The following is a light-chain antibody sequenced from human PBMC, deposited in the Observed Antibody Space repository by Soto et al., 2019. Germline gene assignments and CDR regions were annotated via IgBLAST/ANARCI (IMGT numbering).Light chain of an antibody. CDR1: QSVRSNF. V-gene: IGKV3D-20*02. CDR3: QQYNNWPWT. Sequence: EIVLTQSPGTLSLSPGERTTLSCRASQSVRSNFLAWYQQKPGQPPRLLIYDASNRATGIPDRFSGSGSGTDFTLTISSLQSEDFAVYYCQQYNNWPWTFGQGTKVDIK. CDR2: DAS. J-gene: IGKJ1*01.